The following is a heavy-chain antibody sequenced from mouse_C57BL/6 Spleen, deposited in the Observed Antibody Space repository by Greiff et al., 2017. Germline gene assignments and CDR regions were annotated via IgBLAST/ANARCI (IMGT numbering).Heavy chain of an antibody. V-gene: IGHV1-61*01. CDR2: IYPSDSET. CDR1: GYTFTSYW. Sequence: VKLQQPGAELVRPGSSVKLSCKASGYTFTSYWMDWVKQRPGQGLEWIGNIYPSDSETHYNQKFKDKATLTVDKSSSTAYMQLSSLTSEDSAVYYCARRPTLYYSNYWCAYWGQGTLVTVSA. CDR3: ARRPTLYYSNYWCAY. J-gene: IGHJ3*01. D-gene: IGHD2-5*01.